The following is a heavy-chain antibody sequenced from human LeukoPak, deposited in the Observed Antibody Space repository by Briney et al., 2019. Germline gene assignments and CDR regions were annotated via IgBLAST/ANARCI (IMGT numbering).Heavy chain of an antibody. J-gene: IGHJ4*02. CDR2: ISSSSSYI. CDR1: GFTFSSYS. V-gene: IGHV3-21*01. CDR3: ARDSGTIFWSTPLDY. Sequence: PGGSLRLSCAASGFTFSSYSMNWVRQAPGKGLEWVSSISSSSSYIYYADSVKGRFTISRDNAKNSLYLQMNSLRAEDTAVYYCARDSGTIFWSTPLDYWGQGTLVTVSS. D-gene: IGHD3-9*01.